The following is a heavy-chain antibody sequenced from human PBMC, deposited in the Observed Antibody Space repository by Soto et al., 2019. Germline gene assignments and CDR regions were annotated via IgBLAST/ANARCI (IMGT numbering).Heavy chain of an antibody. Sequence: QVQLVQSGAEVKKPGSSVKVSCKASGGTFSSYAISWVRQAPVQGLEWMGGIIPIFGTANYAQQFQGRVTITADESTSTAYMELSSLRSEDTAVYYCARRLLIVGDPETWFYPWGQGTLVTVSS. V-gene: IGHV1-69*01. J-gene: IGHJ5*02. CDR1: GGTFSSYA. CDR3: ARRLLIVGDPETWFYP. CDR2: IIPIFGTA. D-gene: IGHD1-26*01.